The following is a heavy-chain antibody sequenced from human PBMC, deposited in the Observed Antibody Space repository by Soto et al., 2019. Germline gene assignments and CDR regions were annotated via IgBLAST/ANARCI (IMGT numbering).Heavy chain of an antibody. D-gene: IGHD5-18*01. Sequence: LGESLKISYQGSGNRFTTYGIGWVRQMPGKGLEWMGIIYPGDSDTRYSPSFQGQVTISADKPISTAYLQWSSLKASDTAMYYCARQGYSYGYDSWGQGTLVTVSS. CDR1: GNRFTTYG. V-gene: IGHV5-51*01. CDR2: IYPGDSDT. J-gene: IGHJ4*02. CDR3: ARQGYSYGYDS.